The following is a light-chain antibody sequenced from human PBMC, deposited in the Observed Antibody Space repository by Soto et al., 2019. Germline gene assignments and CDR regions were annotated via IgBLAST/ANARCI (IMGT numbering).Light chain of an antibody. CDR2: WAS. Sequence: DLFLTQSPDSLSVSLGERATINCKSIHIVLYISNNKNYLAWYQQKPRQPPKLLIYWASTRESGVPDRFSGSGSGTDLTLTISSLQAEDVAVYYCQQYYSTPLTFGGGTKVDI. J-gene: IGKJ4*01. V-gene: IGKV4-1*01. CDR1: HIVLYISNNKNY. CDR3: QQYYSTPLT.